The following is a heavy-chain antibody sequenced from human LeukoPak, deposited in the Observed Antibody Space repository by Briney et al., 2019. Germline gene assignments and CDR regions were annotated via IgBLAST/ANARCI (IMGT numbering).Heavy chain of an antibody. CDR2: IIPIFGIA. J-gene: IGHJ4*02. V-gene: IGHV1-69*04. CDR3: ARDLDDGGNSD. CDR1: GYTFTSYG. Sequence: GASVKVSCKASGYTFTSYGISWVRQAPGQGLEWMGRIIPIFGIANYAQKFQGRVTITADKSTSTAYMELSSLRSEDTAVYYCARDLDDGGNSDWGQGTLVTVSS. D-gene: IGHD4-23*01.